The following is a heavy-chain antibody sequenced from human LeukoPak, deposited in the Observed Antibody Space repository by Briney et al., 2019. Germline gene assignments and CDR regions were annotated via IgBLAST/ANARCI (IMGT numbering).Heavy chain of an antibody. D-gene: IGHD3-10*01. V-gene: IGHV3-48*04. CDR1: GFTFSSYS. Sequence: GGSLRLSCAASGFTFSSYSMNWVRQAPGKGLEWVSYISSSSTIYYADSVKGRFTISRDNAKNSLYLQMNSLRAEDTAVYYCARDGVTMVRGVIRSDAFDIWGQGQWSPSLQ. CDR3: ARDGVTMVRGVIRSDAFDI. J-gene: IGHJ3*02. CDR2: ISSSSTI.